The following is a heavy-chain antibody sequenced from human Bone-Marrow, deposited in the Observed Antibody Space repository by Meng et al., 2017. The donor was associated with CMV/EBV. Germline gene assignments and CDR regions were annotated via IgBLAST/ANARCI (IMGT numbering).Heavy chain of an antibody. CDR2: INPNSGGT. Sequence: ASVKVSCKASGGTFSSYAISWVRQAPGQGLEWMGWINPNSGGTNYAQKFQGRVTMTRDTSISTAYMELSRLRSDDTAVYYCARGAIFGGKWFDPWRQGTLVTVS. J-gene: IGHJ5*02. CDR1: GGTFSSYA. CDR3: ARGAIFGGKWFDP. V-gene: IGHV1-2*02. D-gene: IGHD3-3*01.